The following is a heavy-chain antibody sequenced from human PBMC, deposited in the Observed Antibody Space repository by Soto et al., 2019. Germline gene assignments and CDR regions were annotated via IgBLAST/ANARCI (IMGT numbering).Heavy chain of an antibody. CDR1: GGSVNSFYD. V-gene: IGHV4-61*01. J-gene: IGHJ6*02. Sequence: SETLSRTCSVSGGSVNSFYDWSWIRQPPRKGLEWLGYIYHTGSTNYQPYLKSRVTITLDTSKNQFSLNLNSVTAADPAVYYCARWGVAMDVWGQGTTVTVSS. CDR2: IYHTGST. D-gene: IGHD3-16*01. CDR3: ARWGVAMDV.